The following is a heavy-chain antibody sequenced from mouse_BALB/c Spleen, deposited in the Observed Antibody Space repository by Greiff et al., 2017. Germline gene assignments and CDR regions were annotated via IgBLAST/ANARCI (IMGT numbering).Heavy chain of an antibody. CDR2: ILPGSGST. J-gene: IGHJ4*01. Sequence: VMLVESGAELMKPGASVKISCKATGYTFSSYWIEWVKQRPGHGLEWIGEILPGSGSTNYNEKFKGKATFTADTSSNTAYMQLSSLTSEDSAVYYCARKHYGSSYYAMDYWGQGTSVTVSS. CDR1: GYTFSSYW. CDR3: ARKHYGSSYYAMDY. D-gene: IGHD1-1*01. V-gene: IGHV1-9*01.